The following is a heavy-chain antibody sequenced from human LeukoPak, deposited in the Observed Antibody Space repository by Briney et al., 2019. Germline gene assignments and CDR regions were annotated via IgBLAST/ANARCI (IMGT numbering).Heavy chain of an antibody. Sequence: GGSLRLSCAASGFTFSSYSMNWVRQAPGKGLEWVSYISSSSSTIYYADSVKGRFTISRDNAKNSLYLQMNSLRAEDTAVYYCARELGSVTLGYWGQGTLVTVSS. J-gene: IGHJ4*02. V-gene: IGHV3-48*01. D-gene: IGHD4-11*01. CDR1: GFTFSSYS. CDR2: ISSSSSTI. CDR3: ARELGSVTLGY.